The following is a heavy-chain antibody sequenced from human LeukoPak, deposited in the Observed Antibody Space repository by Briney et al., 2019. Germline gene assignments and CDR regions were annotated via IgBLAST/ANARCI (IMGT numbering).Heavy chain of an antibody. J-gene: IGHJ5*02. D-gene: IGHD1-26*01. V-gene: IGHV3-23*01. CDR1: GFTFSNYA. CDR2: ISGSGGST. Sequence: GGSLRLSCAASGFTFSNYAMGWVRQAPGKGLEWVSAISGSGGSTYYADSVKGRFTISRDNSKNTLYLQMNSLRAEDTAVYYCARASALWELLGFDPWGQGTLVTVSS. CDR3: ARASALWELLGFDP.